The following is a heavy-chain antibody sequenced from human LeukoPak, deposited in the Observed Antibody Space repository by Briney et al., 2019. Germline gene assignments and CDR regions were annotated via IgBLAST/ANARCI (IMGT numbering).Heavy chain of an antibody. CDR3: TRDHWNTFDY. CDR2: IRSNIYGGTT. CDR1: GLRFGDYA. Sequence: GGSLRLSCRTSGLRFGDYAMSWVRRAPGKGLEWVACIRSNIYGGTTEYAASVRGRFTISRDDSESSVYLQMNSLKTEDTAVYYCTRDHWNTFDYWGPGTLVTVSS. D-gene: IGHD1/OR15-1a*01. J-gene: IGHJ4*02. V-gene: IGHV3-49*04.